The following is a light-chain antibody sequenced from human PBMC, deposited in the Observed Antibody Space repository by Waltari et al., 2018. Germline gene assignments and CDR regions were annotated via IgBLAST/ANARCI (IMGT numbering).Light chain of an antibody. J-gene: IGLJ3*02. V-gene: IGLV1-40*01. CDR1: GSNIGAGDD. Sequence: QSVLTQPPSVSGAPGQRVTLSCTGSGSNIGAGDDVHWYQQLPRAAPKLLIYGSSTRPLGVPDRFFGSTSGTSASLAITGLQAEDEADYYCQSYDTSLSVVFGGGTKLTVL. CDR2: GSS. CDR3: QSYDTSLSVV.